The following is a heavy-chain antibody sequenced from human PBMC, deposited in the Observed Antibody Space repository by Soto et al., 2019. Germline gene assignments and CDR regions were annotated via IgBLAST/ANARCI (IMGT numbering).Heavy chain of an antibody. CDR3: ARDIVVVPASFWGSNYYYYGMDV. CDR2: INAGNGNT. J-gene: IGHJ6*02. V-gene: IGHV1-3*01. CDR1: GYTFTSYA. Sequence: GASVKVSCKASGYTFTSYAMHWVRQAPGQRLEWMGWINAGNGNTKYSQKFQGRVTITRDTSASTAYMELSSLRSEDTAVYYCARDIVVVPASFWGSNYYYYGMDVWGQGTTVPGSS. D-gene: IGHD2-2*01.